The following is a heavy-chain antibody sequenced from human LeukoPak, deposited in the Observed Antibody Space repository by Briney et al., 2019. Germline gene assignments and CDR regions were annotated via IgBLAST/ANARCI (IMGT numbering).Heavy chain of an antibody. Sequence: GGSLRLSCAGSGFTFSTDGMNWVRQAPGKGLEGVSSISPDGGFIPQADSVKGRFTISRDNAKNSLYLQMESLRVEDTAVYYCANFQTVGVKPFEYWGQGTLVTVSS. CDR2: ISPDGGFI. CDR1: GFTFSTDG. D-gene: IGHD1-26*01. V-gene: IGHV3-21*01. CDR3: ANFQTVGVKPFEY. J-gene: IGHJ4*02.